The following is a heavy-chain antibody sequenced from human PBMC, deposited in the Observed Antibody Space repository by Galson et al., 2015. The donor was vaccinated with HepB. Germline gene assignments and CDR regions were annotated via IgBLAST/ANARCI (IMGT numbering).Heavy chain of an antibody. CDR3: STDADF. Sequence: PRLSCAGSGFKFYKVWMNWVRQAPGKGLEWVGRIKTKADGETTDYAAPVKDRFAISRDDSTKTVYLQMNSLKTEDTAIYYCSTDADFWGQGTLVTVSS. CDR1: GFKFYKVW. V-gene: IGHV3-15*01. J-gene: IGHJ4*02. CDR2: IKTKADGETT.